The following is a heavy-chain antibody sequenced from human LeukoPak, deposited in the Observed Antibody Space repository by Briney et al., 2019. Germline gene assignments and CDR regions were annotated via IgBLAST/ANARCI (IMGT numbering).Heavy chain of an antibody. CDR1: GFTFSSYA. V-gene: IGHV3-23*01. J-gene: IGHJ4*02. Sequence: PGGSLRLSCAASGFTFSSYAMSWVRQAPGKGLEWVSAISGSGGSTYYADSVKGRFTISRDNSKNTLYLQMNSLRAEDTAVYYCAKESRLGDYVWGSYRYRKVFDYWGQGTLVTVSS. D-gene: IGHD3-16*02. CDR3: AKESRLGDYVWGSYRYRKVFDY. CDR2: ISGSGGST.